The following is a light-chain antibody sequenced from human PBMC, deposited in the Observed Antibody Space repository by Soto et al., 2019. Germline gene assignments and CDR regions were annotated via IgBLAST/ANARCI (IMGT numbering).Light chain of an antibody. CDR2: GAS. J-gene: IGKJ5*01. Sequence: IVLTQSPGTLSXXPXXXATXXCRASQSLSTRYLAWYQQKPGQAPRLLIYGASSRATGIPDRFSGSGSGTDFTLTISRLEPEDFAVYHCQQYGSSPTFGQGTRLEIK. V-gene: IGKV3-20*01. CDR3: QQYGSSPT. CDR1: QSLSTRY.